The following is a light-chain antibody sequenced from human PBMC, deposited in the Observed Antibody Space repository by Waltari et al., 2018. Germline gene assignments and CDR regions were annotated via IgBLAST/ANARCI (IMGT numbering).Light chain of an antibody. Sequence: QSVLIQPPSVSGTPGQRVTISCSGSSSNIGSNYVYWYEHLPGTAPKLLIYRNDQRPSGVPDRFSGCKAGTSASLAISGLRSEDEADFYCATWDDSLGGAIFGPGTKVTVL. CDR2: RND. CDR3: ATWDDSLGGAI. V-gene: IGLV1-47*01. CDR1: SSNIGSNY. J-gene: IGLJ1*01.